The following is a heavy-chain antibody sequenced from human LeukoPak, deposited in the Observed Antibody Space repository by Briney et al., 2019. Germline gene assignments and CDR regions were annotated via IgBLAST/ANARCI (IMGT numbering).Heavy chain of an antibody. D-gene: IGHD4-17*01. CDR3: ARGPYGDYVDAFDI. CDR1: GFTFSTYT. V-gene: IGHV3-48*02. J-gene: IGHJ3*02. Sequence: PGGSLRLSCVASGFTFSTYTMNWVRQAPGKGLEWISYISSGSKIIYYADSVKGRFTISRDNAKNSLYLQMNSLRDEDTAVYYCARGPYGDYVDAFDIWGQGTMVTVSS. CDR2: ISSGSKII.